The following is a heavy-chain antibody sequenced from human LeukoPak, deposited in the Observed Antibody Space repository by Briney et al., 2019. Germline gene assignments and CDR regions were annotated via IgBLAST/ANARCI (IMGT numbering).Heavy chain of an antibody. J-gene: IGHJ4*02. CDR3: ARTEGYSYGSLDY. Sequence: SETLSLTCAVYGGSFSGYYWSWIRQPPGKGPEWIGEINHSGSTNYNPSLKSRVTISVDTSKNQFSLKLSSVTAADTAVYYCARTEGYSYGSLDYSGQGTLVTVSS. CDR2: INHSGST. V-gene: IGHV4-34*01. CDR1: GGSFSGYY. D-gene: IGHD5-18*01.